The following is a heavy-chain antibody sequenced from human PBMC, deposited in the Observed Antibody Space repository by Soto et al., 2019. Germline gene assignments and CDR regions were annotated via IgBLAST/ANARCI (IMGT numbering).Heavy chain of an antibody. D-gene: IGHD3-10*01. CDR3: ARGTDLWRFDY. CDR1: VCSSSSYY. CDR2: IYYIGST. J-gene: IGHJ4*02. V-gene: IGHV4-59*01. Sequence: SETLTLTCAVSVCSSSSYYWSWIRQPPGKGLEWIGYIYYIGSTNYNPSLKSRVTISVDTSKKQFSLKLSSVTAEDTAVYYCARGTDLWRFDYWGQGTLVTVSS.